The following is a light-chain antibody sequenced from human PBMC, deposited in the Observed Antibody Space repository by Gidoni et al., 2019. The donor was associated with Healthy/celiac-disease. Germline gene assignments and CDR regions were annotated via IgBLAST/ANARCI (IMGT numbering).Light chain of an antibody. J-gene: IGKJ5*01. CDR2: DAS. CDR1: QSVSSY. V-gene: IGKV3-11*01. Sequence: EIVLTQSPATLSLSPGERATLSCRASQSVSSYLAWYQQKPGQAPRHLIYDASNRATGTPARFSGSGSGTDFTLTISSLEPEDFAVYYCQQRSNWPPSITFGQGTRLEIK. CDR3: QQRSNWPPSIT.